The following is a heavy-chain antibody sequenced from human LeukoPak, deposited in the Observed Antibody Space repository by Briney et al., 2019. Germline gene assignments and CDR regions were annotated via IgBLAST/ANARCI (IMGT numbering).Heavy chain of an antibody. D-gene: IGHD6-13*01. CDR2: ISGSGGST. J-gene: IGHJ4*02. Sequence: GGSLRLSCAASGFTFDDYAMSWVRQAPGEGLEWVSAISGSGGSTYYADSVKGRFTISRDNSKNTLYLQMNSLRAEDTAVYYCAKRAAAGTLFDYWGQGTLVTVSS. CDR3: AKRAAAGTLFDY. CDR1: GFTFDDYA. V-gene: IGHV3-23*01.